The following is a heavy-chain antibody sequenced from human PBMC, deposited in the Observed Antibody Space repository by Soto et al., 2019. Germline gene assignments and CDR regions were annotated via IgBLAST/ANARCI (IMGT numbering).Heavy chain of an antibody. CDR3: ARDSAVGSSKRGFEY. V-gene: IGHV4-59*01. J-gene: IGHJ4*02. CDR2: ISNTGNT. D-gene: IGHD2-2*01. CDR1: GGSISGYY. Sequence: VQLQESGPRLVRASETLSLSCTVSGGSISGYYWNWIRQPPGRGLEWIGYISNTGNTNYNPSLKSRVSISVDTSKNQVSLNLRAVTAEDTALYYCARDSAVGSSKRGFEYWGQGTLVTVSS.